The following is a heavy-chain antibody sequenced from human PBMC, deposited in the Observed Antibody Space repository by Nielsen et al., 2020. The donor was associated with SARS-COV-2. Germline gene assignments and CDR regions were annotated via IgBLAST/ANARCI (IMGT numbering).Heavy chain of an antibody. CDR1: GFTFSDST. V-gene: IGHV3-73*01. CDR2: IRSKSHSYET. Sequence: GESLKISCAASGFTFSDSTMHWVRQASGRGLEWLGRIRSKSHSYETVYAVSVRDRFTISRDDSENTAYLQMNSLRTEDTAVYFCARVNPVSDSWFDALDIWGQGTMVTVSS. J-gene: IGHJ3*02. CDR3: ARVNPVSDSWFDALDI. D-gene: IGHD6-13*01.